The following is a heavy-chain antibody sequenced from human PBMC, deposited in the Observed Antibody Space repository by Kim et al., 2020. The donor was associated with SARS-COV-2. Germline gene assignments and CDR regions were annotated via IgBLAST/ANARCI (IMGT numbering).Heavy chain of an antibody. D-gene: IGHD3-22*01. Sequence: PALKSRVTISVDTAKNQFYLKLSSVTAADTAVYYCARGSYDSSGYWPFDYWGQGTLVTVSS. V-gene: IGHV4-59*09. J-gene: IGHJ4*02. CDR3: ARGSYDSSGYWPFDY.